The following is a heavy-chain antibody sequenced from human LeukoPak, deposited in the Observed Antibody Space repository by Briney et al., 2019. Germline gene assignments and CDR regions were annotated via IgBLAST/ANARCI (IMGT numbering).Heavy chain of an antibody. D-gene: IGHD3-10*01. CDR2: IYTSGDST. V-gene: IGHV3-23*01. Sequence: GGSLRLSCAASGFTLSSYAMSWVRQAPGKGLEWVSGIYTSGDSTYYADSVKGRFTISRDNSKNTLYLQMNSLRTEDTAVYYCASQFGYWSQGTLVTVSS. J-gene: IGHJ4*02. CDR3: ASQFGY. CDR1: GFTLSSYA.